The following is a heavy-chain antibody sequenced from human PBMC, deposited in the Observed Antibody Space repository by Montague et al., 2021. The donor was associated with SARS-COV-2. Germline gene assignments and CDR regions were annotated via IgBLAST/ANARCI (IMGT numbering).Heavy chain of an antibody. CDR2: IYHSGDN. J-gene: IGHJ4*02. CDR1: GGSISSGTYS. CDR3: ARGGGYSDLHYFDY. V-gene: IGHV4-30-2*01. Sequence: TLSLTCAVSGGSISSGTYSWSWIRQPPGKGLVWIGYIYHSGDNYYNPTLKSRVTISVDRSKNQLSLRLSSVTAADTAVYYCARGGGYSDLHYFDYWGQGTLVTVSS. D-gene: IGHD4-17*01.